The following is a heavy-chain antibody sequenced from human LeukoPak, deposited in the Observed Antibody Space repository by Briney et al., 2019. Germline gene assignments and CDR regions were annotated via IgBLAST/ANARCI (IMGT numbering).Heavy chain of an antibody. CDR2: ISSSSSTI. V-gene: IGHV3-48*01. Sequence: GGSLRLSCAASGFTFSSYSMNWVRQAPGKGLEWVSYISSSSSTIYYADSVKGRFTISRDNAKNSLYLQMNSLRAEDTAVYYCARDQPKSTGEDYYYYYMDVWGKGTTVTVSS. J-gene: IGHJ6*03. D-gene: IGHD7-27*01. CDR1: GFTFSSYS. CDR3: ARDQPKSTGEDYYYYYMDV.